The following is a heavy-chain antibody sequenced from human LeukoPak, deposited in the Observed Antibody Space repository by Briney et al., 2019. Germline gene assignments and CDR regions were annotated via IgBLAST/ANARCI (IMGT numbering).Heavy chain of an antibody. J-gene: IGHJ4*02. Sequence: GGSLTLSCSASGFTFNSYAMRWDRQAPGQGLEWVSATNGSSGSTYYADPVKGRFTITRDNYKNTLYLQMNSLRAEDTAVYYCGKDDMTMVVHLAGLDYWGQGTLVTVSS. CDR3: GKDDMTMVVHLAGLDY. V-gene: IGHV3-23*01. D-gene: IGHD4-23*01. CDR2: TNGSSGST. CDR1: GFTFNSYA.